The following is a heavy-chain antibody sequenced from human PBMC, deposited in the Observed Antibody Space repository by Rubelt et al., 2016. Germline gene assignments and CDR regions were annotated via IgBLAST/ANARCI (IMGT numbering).Heavy chain of an antibody. Sequence: GLEWMGGIIPIFGIANYAQKFQGRVTITADKSTSTAYMELSSLRSEDTAVYYCARDLINYYDSSSLDYWGQGTLVTVSS. V-gene: IGHV1-69*17. J-gene: IGHJ4*02. CDR2: IIPIFGIA. CDR3: ARDLINYYDSSSLDY. D-gene: IGHD3-22*01.